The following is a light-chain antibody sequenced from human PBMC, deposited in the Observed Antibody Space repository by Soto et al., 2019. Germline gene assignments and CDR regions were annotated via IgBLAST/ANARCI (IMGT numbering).Light chain of an antibody. Sequence: DIQMTQSPSSVSASVGERVTITCRASQSISSWLSWYQQKPGKAPKLLIYAASSLQSGVPSRFSGSGSGTYFTLTISSLQPEDFATYYCQQANSFPLTFGGGTKVEIK. CDR2: AAS. V-gene: IGKV1-12*01. CDR1: QSISSW. CDR3: QQANSFPLT. J-gene: IGKJ4*01.